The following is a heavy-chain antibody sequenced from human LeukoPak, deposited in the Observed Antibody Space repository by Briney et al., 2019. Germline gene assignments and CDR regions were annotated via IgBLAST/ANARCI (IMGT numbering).Heavy chain of an antibody. J-gene: IGHJ4*02. CDR1: GFTFGSYA. D-gene: IGHD2-2*01. CDR2: ISGSGGST. Sequence: GGSLRLSCAASGFTFGSYAMSWVRQAPGKGLEWVSAISGSGGSTYYADSVKGRFTISRDNSKNTLYLQMNSLRAEDTAVYYCAKVIVVVPAAMIDYWGQGTLVTVSS. V-gene: IGHV3-23*01. CDR3: AKVIVVVPAAMIDY.